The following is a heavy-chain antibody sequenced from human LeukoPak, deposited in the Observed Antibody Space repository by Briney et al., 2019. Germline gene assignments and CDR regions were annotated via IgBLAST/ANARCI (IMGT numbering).Heavy chain of an antibody. D-gene: IGHD4-17*01. J-gene: IGHJ5*02. CDR2: IYYSGST. CDR3: ARSSGDYATIWFDP. CDR1: GGSISSGGYY. Sequence: SETLSLTCTVSGGSISSGGYYWSWIRQHPGKGLEWIGYIYYSGSTYYNPSLKSRVTISVDTSKNQFSLKLSSVTAADTAVYYCARSSGDYATIWFDPWGQGTLVTVSS. V-gene: IGHV4-30-4*08.